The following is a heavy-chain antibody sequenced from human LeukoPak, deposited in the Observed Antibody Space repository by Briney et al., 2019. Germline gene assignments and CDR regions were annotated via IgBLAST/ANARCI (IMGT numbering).Heavy chain of an antibody. Sequence: ASVKVSCKASGYTFTGYYMHWVRQAPGQGLEWMGWISAYNGNTNYAQKLQGRVTMTTDTSTSTAYMELRSLGSDDTAVYYCARRYSSSWYDYYYYMDVWGKGTTVTISS. CDR1: GYTFTGYY. J-gene: IGHJ6*03. CDR2: ISAYNGNT. CDR3: ARRYSSSWYDYYYYMDV. V-gene: IGHV1-18*04. D-gene: IGHD6-13*01.